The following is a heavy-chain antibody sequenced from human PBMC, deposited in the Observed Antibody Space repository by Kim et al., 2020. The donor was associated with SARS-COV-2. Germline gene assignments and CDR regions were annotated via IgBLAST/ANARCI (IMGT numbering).Heavy chain of an antibody. Sequence: GGSLRLSCAASGFSCSNAWMTWVRQAPGKGLEWVGHIKSKIDGGTTDYAAPVKGRFTISRDDSKNTLYLQMNSLKTEDTAVYYCSTLIGYYGSGSYYRSNDYWGQGTLVTVSS. CDR3: STLIGYYGSGSYYRSNDY. CDR2: IKSKIDGGTT. D-gene: IGHD3-10*01. CDR1: GFSCSNAW. J-gene: IGHJ4*02. V-gene: IGHV3-15*01.